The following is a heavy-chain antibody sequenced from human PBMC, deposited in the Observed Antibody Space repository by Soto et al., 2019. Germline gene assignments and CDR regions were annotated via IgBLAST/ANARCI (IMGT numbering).Heavy chain of an antibody. CDR2: IYYSGST. CDR3: ASKTTVTTSGEYYYYGMDV. J-gene: IGHJ6*02. Sequence: SETLSLTFTVSGGSISSGGYYWSWIRQHPGKGLEWIGYIYYSGSTYYNPSLKSRVTISVDTSKNQFSLKLSSVTAADTAVYYCASKTTVTTSGEYYYYGMDVWGQGTTVT. CDR1: GGSISSGGYY. V-gene: IGHV4-31*03. D-gene: IGHD4-4*01.